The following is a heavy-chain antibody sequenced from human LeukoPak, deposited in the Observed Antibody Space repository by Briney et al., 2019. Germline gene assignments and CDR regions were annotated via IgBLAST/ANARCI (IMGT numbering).Heavy chain of an antibody. CDR1: GCTFTGYY. V-gene: IGHV1-2*02. CDR3: ARGRRWTGPNESWDYYYYYMDV. D-gene: IGHD4-23*01. J-gene: IGHJ6*03. Sequence: ASVKVSCKASGCTFTGYYMHWVRQAPGQGLEWMGWINPNSGGTNYAQKFQGRVTMTRDTSISTAYMELSRLRSDDTAVYYCARGRRWTGPNESWDYYYYYMDVWGKGTTVTVSS. CDR2: INPNSGGT.